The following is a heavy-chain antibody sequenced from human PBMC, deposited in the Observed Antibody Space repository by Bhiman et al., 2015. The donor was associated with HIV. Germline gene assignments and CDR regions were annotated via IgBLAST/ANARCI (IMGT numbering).Heavy chain of an antibody. Sequence: EVQLVESGGGLVQPGESLRLSCAASGFTFSSFWMSWVRQAPGKGLQWVANIKQDGSEKYYVDSVKGRFNISRDNAKNSLYLQMNSLRAEDTGVYYCAREINYRTSWYVFVGGLNYWGQGTLVTVSS. D-gene: IGHD2-2*01. V-gene: IGHV3-7*01. CDR1: GFTFSSFW. J-gene: IGHJ4*02. CDR3: AREINYRTSWYVFVGGLNY. CDR2: IKQDGSEK.